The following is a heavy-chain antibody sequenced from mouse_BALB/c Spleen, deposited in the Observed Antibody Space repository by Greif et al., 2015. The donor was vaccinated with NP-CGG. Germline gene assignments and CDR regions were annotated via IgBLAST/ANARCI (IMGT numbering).Heavy chain of an antibody. Sequence: QVQLQQSGAELVKPGAPVKLSCKASGYTFTSYWMNWVKQRPGRGLEWIGRIDPSDSETHYNQKFEDKATLTVDKSSSTAYIQLSSLTSEDSAVYYCARTGFDYRGQGTTLTVSS. CDR3: ARTGFDY. J-gene: IGHJ2*01. CDR1: GYTFTSYW. CDR2: IDPSDSET. V-gene: IGHV1-69*02.